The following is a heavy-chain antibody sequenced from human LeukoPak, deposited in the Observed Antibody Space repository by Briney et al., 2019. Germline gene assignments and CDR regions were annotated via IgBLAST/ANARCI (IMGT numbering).Heavy chain of an antibody. CDR2: ISLSSGTI. Sequence: SGGSLRLSCAASGFTFSSYSMNWVRQAPGKGLEWISYISLSSGTIYYADSVKGRFTISRDNGKNSLYLQMNSLRDEDTAVYYCARDRGCCSGGSCYTYYFDYWGQGTLVTVSS. V-gene: IGHV3-48*02. J-gene: IGHJ4*02. CDR3: ARDRGCCSGGSCYTYYFDY. D-gene: IGHD2-15*01. CDR1: GFTFSSYS.